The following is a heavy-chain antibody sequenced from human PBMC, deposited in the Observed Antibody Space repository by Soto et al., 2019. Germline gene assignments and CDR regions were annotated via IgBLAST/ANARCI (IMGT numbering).Heavy chain of an antibody. J-gene: IGHJ6*02. CDR3: ARRGTGTKRASYYYYGMDV. CDR1: GYSFTSYW. D-gene: IGHD1-7*01. V-gene: IGHV5-51*01. Sequence: PGESLKISCKGSGYSFTSYWIGWVRQMPGKGLEWMGIIYPGDSDTRYSPSFQGQVTISADKSISTAYLQWSSLKASDTAMYYCARRGTGTKRASYYYYGMDVWGQGTTVTVSS. CDR2: IYPGDSDT.